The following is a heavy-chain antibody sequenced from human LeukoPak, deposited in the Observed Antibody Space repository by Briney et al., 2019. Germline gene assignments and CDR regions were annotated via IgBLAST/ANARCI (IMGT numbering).Heavy chain of an antibody. V-gene: IGHV4-39*07. J-gene: IGHJ4*02. D-gene: IGHD3-22*01. CDR2: IYDSGSI. CDR3: ARDEGNYDSSGYFNE. CDR1: GGSISSNTYY. Sequence: PSETLSLTCTVSGGSISSNTYYWGWIRQPPGKGLEWIGSIYDSGSIHYNPSLKSRVTISVDTSKNQFSLKLSSVTAADTAVYYCARDEGNYDSSGYFNEWGQGTLVTVSS.